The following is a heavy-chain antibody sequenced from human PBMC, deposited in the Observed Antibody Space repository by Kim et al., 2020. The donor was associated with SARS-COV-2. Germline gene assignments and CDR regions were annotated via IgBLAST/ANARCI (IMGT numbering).Heavy chain of an antibody. D-gene: IGHD3-10*01. J-gene: IGHJ4*02. CDR1: GGSISSGDYY. CDR2: IYYSGST. Sequence: SETLSLTCTVSGGSISSGDYYWSWIRQPPGKGLEWIGYIYYSGSTYYNPSLKSRVTISVDTSKNQFSLKLSSVTAADTAVYYCARGIGSRWFGELLNYFDYWGQGTLVTVSS. V-gene: IGHV4-30-4*01. CDR3: ARGIGSRWFGELLNYFDY.